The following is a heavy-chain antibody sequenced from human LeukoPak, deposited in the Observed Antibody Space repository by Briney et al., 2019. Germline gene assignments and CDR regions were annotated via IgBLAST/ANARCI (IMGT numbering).Heavy chain of an antibody. CDR2: INHSGST. Sequence: SETLSLTCAVYGGSFSGYYWSWIRQPPGKGLEWIGEINHSGSTNYNPSLKSRVTISVDTSKNQFSLKLSSVTAEDTAVYYCARDYAHSSSWYYNWFDPWGQGTLVTVSS. J-gene: IGHJ5*02. V-gene: IGHV4-34*01. CDR3: ARDYAHSSSWYYNWFDP. D-gene: IGHD6-13*01. CDR1: GGSFSGYY.